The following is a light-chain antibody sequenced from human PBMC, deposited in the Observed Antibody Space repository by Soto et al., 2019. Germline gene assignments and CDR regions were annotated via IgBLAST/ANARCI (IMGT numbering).Light chain of an antibody. CDR3: QQSHSSPRT. Sequence: DIQMTQFPSTLSASVGDRVTITCRASQSISSWLAWYQQKPGKAPNLLIYKASSLASGVPSRFSGSGFGTTFTLTINSVQPEDFGIYYCQQSHSSPRTFGQGTTV. J-gene: IGKJ1*01. CDR1: QSISSW. V-gene: IGKV1-5*03. CDR2: KAS.